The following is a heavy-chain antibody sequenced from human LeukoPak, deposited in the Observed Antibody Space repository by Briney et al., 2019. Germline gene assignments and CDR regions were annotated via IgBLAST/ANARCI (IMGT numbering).Heavy chain of an antibody. Sequence: SVKVSCKASGGTFSSYAISWVRQAPGQGLEWMGGIIPIFGTANYAQKFQGRVTITTDESTSTAYMELSSLRSEDTAVYYCARDFRVDCSSTSCAADAFDIWGQGTMVTVSS. D-gene: IGHD2-2*01. CDR3: ARDFRVDCSSTSCAADAFDI. J-gene: IGHJ3*02. CDR1: GGTFSSYA. V-gene: IGHV1-69*05. CDR2: IIPIFGTA.